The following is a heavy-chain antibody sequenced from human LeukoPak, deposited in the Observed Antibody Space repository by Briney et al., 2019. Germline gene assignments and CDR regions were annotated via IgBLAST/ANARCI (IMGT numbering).Heavy chain of an antibody. V-gene: IGHV4-34*01. J-gene: IGHJ4*02. Sequence: PSETLSLTCAVYGGSFSGYYWSWIRQPPGKGLEWIEDINHSGSTNYDPSLKSRVTISVDTSKNQFSLKLSSVTAADTAVYYCARNPSYSSSSDYWGQGTLVTVSS. CDR1: GGSFSGYY. CDR2: INHSGST. CDR3: ARNPSYSSSSDY. D-gene: IGHD6-6*01.